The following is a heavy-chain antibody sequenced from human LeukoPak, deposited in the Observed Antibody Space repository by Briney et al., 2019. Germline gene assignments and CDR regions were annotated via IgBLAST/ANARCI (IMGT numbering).Heavy chain of an antibody. Sequence: GGSLRLSCAASGFTFSSYAMNWVRQAPGKGLEWVSAISGSGASTYYADSVKGRFTISRDNSKNTLYLQMNSLRAEDTAVYYCANNSPDYYDSSPPWGPGQWGQGTLVTVPS. J-gene: IGHJ4*02. CDR3: ANNSPDYYDSSPPWGPGQ. D-gene: IGHD3-22*01. CDR1: GFTFSSYA. V-gene: IGHV3-23*01. CDR2: ISGSGAST.